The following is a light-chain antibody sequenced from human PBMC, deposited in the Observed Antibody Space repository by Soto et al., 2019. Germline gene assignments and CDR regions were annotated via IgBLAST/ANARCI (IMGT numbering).Light chain of an antibody. V-gene: IGKV3-20*01. J-gene: IGKJ1*01. CDR1: KSLSDN. Sequence: MTQSPDTLAVSPGETVTLSSRASKSLSDNLAWYQQKTGQPPRILIFRASSRDTGIPNRFSGSGSGTDFTLTISRLENEDFAVYYCQQYGNSPQTFGQGTKVDIK. CDR2: RAS. CDR3: QQYGNSPQT.